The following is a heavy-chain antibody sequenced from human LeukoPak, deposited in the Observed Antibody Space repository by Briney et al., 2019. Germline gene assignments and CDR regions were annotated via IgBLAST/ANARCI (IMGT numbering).Heavy chain of an antibody. CDR2: ISGSGGST. CDR3: ARDPLSYCGGDCYPSYFDY. D-gene: IGHD2-21*02. CDR1: GSTFSSYA. Sequence: GGSLRLSCAASGSTFSSYAMSWVRQAPGKGLEWVSAISGSGGSTYYADSVKGRFTISRDNSKNTLYLQMNSLRAEDTAVYYCARDPLSYCGGDCYPSYFDYWGQGTLVTVSS. J-gene: IGHJ4*02. V-gene: IGHV3-23*01.